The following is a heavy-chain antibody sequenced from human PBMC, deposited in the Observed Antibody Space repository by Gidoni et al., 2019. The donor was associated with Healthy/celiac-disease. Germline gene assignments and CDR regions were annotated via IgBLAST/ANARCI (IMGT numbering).Heavy chain of an antibody. CDR3: ARVERRDLYYFDY. J-gene: IGHJ4*02. V-gene: IGHV3-49*04. CDR2: IRSKAYGGTT. CDR1: GFTFGDSA. Sequence: EVQLVASGGALVQPGRSLRLSCTASGFTFGDSAMSWVRQAPGKGLEWVGFIRSKAYGGTTEYAASVKGRFTISRDDSKSIAYLQLNSLKNEDTAVYYCARVERRDLYYFDYWGQGTLVTVSS.